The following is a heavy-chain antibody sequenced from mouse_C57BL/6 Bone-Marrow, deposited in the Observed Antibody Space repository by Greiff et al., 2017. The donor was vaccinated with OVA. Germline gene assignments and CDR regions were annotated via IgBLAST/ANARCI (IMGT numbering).Heavy chain of an antibody. CDR1: GFTFSNYW. V-gene: IGHV6-3*01. J-gene: IGHJ4*01. Sequence: EVQLVESGGGLVQPGGSMKLSCVASGFTFSNYWMNWVRQSPEKGLEWVAQIRLKSDNYATHYAESVKGRFTISRDDSKSSVYLQMNNLRAEDTGIYYCTEDFYYYGSSPLYAMDYWGQGTSVTVSS. D-gene: IGHD1-1*01. CDR3: TEDFYYYGSSPLYAMDY. CDR2: IRLKSDNYAT.